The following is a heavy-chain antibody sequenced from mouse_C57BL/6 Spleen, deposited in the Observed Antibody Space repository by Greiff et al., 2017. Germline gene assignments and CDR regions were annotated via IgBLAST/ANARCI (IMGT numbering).Heavy chain of an antibody. Sequence: EVQLQQSGPELVKPGASVKISCKASGYSFTGYYMNWVKQSPEKSLEWIGEINPSTGGTTYNQKFKAKATLTVDKSSSTAYMQLKSLTSEDSAVYYCASTGSGFDYWGQGTTLTVSS. J-gene: IGHJ2*01. V-gene: IGHV1-42*01. CDR2: INPSTGGT. CDR3: ASTGSGFDY. D-gene: IGHD1-1*01. CDR1: GYSFTGYY.